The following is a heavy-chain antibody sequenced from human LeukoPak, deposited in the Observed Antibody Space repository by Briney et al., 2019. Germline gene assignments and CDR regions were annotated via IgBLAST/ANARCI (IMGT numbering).Heavy chain of an antibody. V-gene: IGHV5-51*01. CDR2: IYPSDSDT. CDR1: GYSFTSYW. CDR3: ARHGSSDYSDSSGFYSNYFFDY. J-gene: IGHJ4*02. D-gene: IGHD3-22*01. Sequence: KPGESLKISCKGSGYSFTSYWSGWVRQMPGKGLEWMGIIYPSDSDTIYSPSFQGQVTISADKSISTAYLHWSGLKASDTAMYYCARHGSSDYSDSSGFYSNYFFDYWGQGTLVTVSS.